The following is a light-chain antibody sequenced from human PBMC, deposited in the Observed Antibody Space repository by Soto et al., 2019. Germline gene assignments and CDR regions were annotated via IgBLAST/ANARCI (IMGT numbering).Light chain of an antibody. CDR1: SSDVGGQNY. J-gene: IGLJ1*01. CDR2: AVT. V-gene: IGLV2-8*01. CDR3: SSHAGNNNYV. Sequence: YALTQPPSASGSPGQSVAISCTGTSSDVGGQNYVSWYQQHPGKAPKLIIYAVTERPSGVPDRFSGSKSGNTASLTVSGLQTEDEADYYCSSHAGNNNYVFGTGTKVTVL.